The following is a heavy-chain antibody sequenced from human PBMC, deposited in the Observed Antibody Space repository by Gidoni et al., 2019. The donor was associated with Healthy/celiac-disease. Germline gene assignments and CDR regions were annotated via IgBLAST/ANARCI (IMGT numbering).Heavy chain of an antibody. J-gene: IGHJ4*02. CDR1: GFTFSSYA. V-gene: IGHV3-23*01. D-gene: IGHD3-9*01. CDR2: ISGSGGST. CDR3: AKERSVLRYFDWSISADY. Sequence: EVQLLESGGGLVQPGGSLRLSCEASGFTFSSYAMSWVRQAPGKGLEWVSAISGSGGSTYYADSVKGRFTISRDNSKNTLYLQMNSLRAEDTAVYYCAKERSVLRYFDWSISADYWGQGTLVTVSS.